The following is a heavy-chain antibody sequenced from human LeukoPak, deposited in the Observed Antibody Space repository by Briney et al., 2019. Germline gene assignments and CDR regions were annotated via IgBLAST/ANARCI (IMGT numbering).Heavy chain of an antibody. J-gene: IGHJ4*02. CDR1: GFTFSDAW. D-gene: IGHD5-18*01. V-gene: IGHV3-33*06. CDR3: AKDISRYSYGWAFDY. Sequence: PGGSLRLSCAASGFTFSDAWMDWVRQAPGKGLEWVAVIWYDGSNKYYADSVKGRFTISRDNSKNTLYLQMNSLRAEDTAVYYCAKDISRYSYGWAFDYWGQGTLVTVSS. CDR2: IWYDGSNK.